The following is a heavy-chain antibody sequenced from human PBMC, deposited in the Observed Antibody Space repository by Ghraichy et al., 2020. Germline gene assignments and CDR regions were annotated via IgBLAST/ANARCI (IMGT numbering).Heavy chain of an antibody. CDR1: GFTFSSYA. CDR2: ISGSGGST. D-gene: IGHD4-17*01. V-gene: IGHV3-23*01. CDR3: AKGGGSTVSPLDY. Sequence: GGSLRLSCAASGFTFSSYAMSWVRQAPGKGLEWFSAISGSGGSTYYADSVKGRFTISRDNSKNTLYLQMNSLRAEDMAVYYCAKGGGSTVSPLDYWGQGTLVTVSS. J-gene: IGHJ4*02.